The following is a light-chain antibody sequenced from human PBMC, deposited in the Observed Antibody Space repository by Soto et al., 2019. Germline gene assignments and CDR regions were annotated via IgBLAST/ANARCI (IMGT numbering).Light chain of an antibody. J-gene: IGKJ1*01. CDR1: QSVGSN. Sequence: EIVMTQSPATLSVSPGERATLSCRASQSVGSNLAWYQQKPGQAPWLLIYGASTRATGIPARFSGSGSGTDFTLTISSLQSEDFAIYFCQQYNNWPPDRTFGQGTKVEIK. V-gene: IGKV3-15*01. CDR3: QQYNNWPPDRT. CDR2: GAS.